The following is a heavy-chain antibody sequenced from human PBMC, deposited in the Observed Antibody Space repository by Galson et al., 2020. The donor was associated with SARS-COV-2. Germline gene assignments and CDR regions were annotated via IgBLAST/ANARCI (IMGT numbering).Heavy chain of an antibody. V-gene: IGHV1-58*01. CDR1: GFTFTSSA. CDR2: VVIGTGNT. CDR3: AALWAGLTAGVGE. D-gene: IGHD3-16*01. J-gene: IGHJ4*02. Sequence: SVKVSCKASGFTFTSSAVQWLRQARGKRLEWLGWVVIGTGNTNYAQNFQERVTITRDMSTNTAYMELSSLRSEDTAVYYCAALWAGLTAGVGEWGQVTLVTDSS.